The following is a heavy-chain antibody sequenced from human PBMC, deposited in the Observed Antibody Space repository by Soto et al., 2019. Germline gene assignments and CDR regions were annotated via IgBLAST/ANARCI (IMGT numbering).Heavy chain of an antibody. D-gene: IGHD3-22*01. CDR2: IIPIFGTA. Sequence: KVSCKASGGTFSSYAISWVRQAPGQGLEWMGGIIPIFGTANYAQKFQGRVTITADESTSTAYMELSSLRSEDTAVYYCARPTDNYYDSSGYPYWGQGTLVTVSS. CDR1: GGTFSSYA. V-gene: IGHV1-69*01. CDR3: ARPTDNYYDSSGYPY. J-gene: IGHJ4*02.